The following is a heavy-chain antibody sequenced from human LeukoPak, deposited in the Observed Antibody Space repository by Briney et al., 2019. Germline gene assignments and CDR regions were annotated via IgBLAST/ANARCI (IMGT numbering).Heavy chain of an antibody. CDR3: ARGDGNWFDP. D-gene: IGHD5-24*01. J-gene: IGHJ5*02. V-gene: IGHV4-59*11. CDR1: GGSFNSHY. Sequence: SETLSLTCTVSGGSFNSHYWSWLRQPPGKGLEWIGYIQNIGTTSYNPSLKSRVTISIDTSRTHFSLKLTSVTAADTAIYYCARGDGNWFDPWGQGTLVTVSS. CDR2: IQNIGTT.